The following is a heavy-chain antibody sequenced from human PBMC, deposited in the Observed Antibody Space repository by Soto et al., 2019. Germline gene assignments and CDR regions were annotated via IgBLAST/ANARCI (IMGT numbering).Heavy chain of an antibody. CDR2: INPSGGST. CDR1: GYTFTSYY. V-gene: IGHV1-46*01. CDR3: ARDSPPRTAILSFDY. J-gene: IGHJ4*02. Sequence: ASVKVSCKASGYTFTSYYMHWVRRAPGQGLEWMGIINPSGGSTSYAQKFQGRVTMTRDTSTSTVYMELSSLRSEDTAVYYCARDSPPRTAILSFDYWGQGTLVTVSS. D-gene: IGHD2-2*02.